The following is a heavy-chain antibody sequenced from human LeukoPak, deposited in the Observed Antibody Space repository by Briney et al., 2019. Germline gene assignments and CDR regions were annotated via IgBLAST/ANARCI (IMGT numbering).Heavy chain of an antibody. J-gene: IGHJ5*02. D-gene: IGHD3-10*01. Sequence: SETLSLTCAVYGGSFSDYYWSWIRQPPGKGLEWIGEINHSGSTNYNPSLKSRVTISVDTSKNQFSLKLSSVTAADTAVYYCARLIRRFGVFNWFDPWGQGTLVTVSS. V-gene: IGHV4-34*01. CDR1: GGSFSDYY. CDR3: ARLIRRFGVFNWFDP. CDR2: INHSGST.